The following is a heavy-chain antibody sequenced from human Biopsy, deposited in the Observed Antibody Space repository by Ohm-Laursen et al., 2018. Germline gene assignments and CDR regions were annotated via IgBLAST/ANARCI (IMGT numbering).Heavy chain of an antibody. J-gene: IGHJ4*02. D-gene: IGHD3-22*01. V-gene: IGHV3-33*01. CDR1: GFTFSIYG. CDR3: AREGDDSSGYTPHYFDY. CDR2: IWYDGSNK. Sequence: SSLRLSCTASGFTFSIYGMHWVRQAPGKGLEWVAVIWYDGSNKYYADSVKGRFTISRDDPKNTLYLQMNSLRAEDTAVYYCAREGDDSSGYTPHYFDYWGQGTLVTVSS.